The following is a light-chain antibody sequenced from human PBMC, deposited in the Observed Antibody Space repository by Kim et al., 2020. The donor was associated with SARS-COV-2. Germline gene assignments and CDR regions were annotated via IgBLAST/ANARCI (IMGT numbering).Light chain of an antibody. CDR3: QQSYTDLRT. V-gene: IGKV1-39*01. CDR1: QTIGFY. J-gene: IGKJ1*01. CDR2: AAS. Sequence: ASVGDRVTITCRASQTIGFYLNWYQQKPGKAPKLLIYAASTLEGGVPSRFSGSGSGTDFTLTISSLQPEDFATYYCQQSYTDLRTFGQGTKVDIK.